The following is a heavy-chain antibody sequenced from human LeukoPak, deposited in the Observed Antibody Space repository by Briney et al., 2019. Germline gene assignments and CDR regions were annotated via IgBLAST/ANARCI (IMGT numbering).Heavy chain of an antibody. CDR2: INHNGGT. CDR1: GGSFSGYF. V-gene: IGHV4-34*01. Sequence: SETLSLTCAVYGGSFSGYFWSWIRQPPGKGLEWIGDINHNGGTNYNPSLKSRVTISVDTSKNQFSLKLSSVTAADTAVYYCARGTVAGTWIDYWGQGTLVTVSS. D-gene: IGHD6-19*01. J-gene: IGHJ4*02. CDR3: ARGTVAGTWIDY.